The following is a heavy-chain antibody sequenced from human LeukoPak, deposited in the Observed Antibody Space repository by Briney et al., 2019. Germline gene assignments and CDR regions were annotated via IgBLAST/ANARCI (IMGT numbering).Heavy chain of an antibody. J-gene: IGHJ3*02. CDR2: IYYSGST. Sequence: SGTLCLTCTASGGTISTYYLSWIRQPPGKGLEWIGYIYYSGSTNYNPSLKSRVTISVDTSKNQFSLKLTSATAADTAVYYCARATAFFDIWGQGTMVTVSS. V-gene: IGHV4-59*01. CDR3: ARATAFFDI. CDR1: GGTISTYY.